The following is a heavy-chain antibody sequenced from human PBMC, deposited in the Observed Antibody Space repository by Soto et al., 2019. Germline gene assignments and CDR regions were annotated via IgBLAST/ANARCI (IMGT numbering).Heavy chain of an antibody. J-gene: IGHJ4*02. V-gene: IGHV4-31*01. Sequence: QVQLQESGPGLVKASQTLSLICSVSGESINSGGYYWSWIRHRPGKGLEGIGYIYDSESAYYNPSLKSLVTISMDTSKNHFAMKLSSVTAADTAVYYCARASSSSSAADYWGQGTLVTVSS. CDR3: ARASSSSSAADY. CDR2: IYDSESA. CDR1: GESINSGGYY. D-gene: IGHD6-6*01.